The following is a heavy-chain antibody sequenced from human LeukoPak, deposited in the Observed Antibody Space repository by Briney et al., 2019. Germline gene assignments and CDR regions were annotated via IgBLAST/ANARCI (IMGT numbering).Heavy chain of an antibody. CDR3: ATSYNWNRPLDY. J-gene: IGHJ4*02. CDR1: GYTFTSYY. V-gene: IGHV1-46*01. D-gene: IGHD1-20*01. CDR2: INPSGGST. Sequence: ASVKVSCKASGYTFTSYYMHWVRQAPGQGLEWMGIINPSGGSTTYAQKFQGRVTMTRDTSTSTVYMELSSLRSEDTAVYYCATSYNWNRPLDYWGQGTLVTVSS.